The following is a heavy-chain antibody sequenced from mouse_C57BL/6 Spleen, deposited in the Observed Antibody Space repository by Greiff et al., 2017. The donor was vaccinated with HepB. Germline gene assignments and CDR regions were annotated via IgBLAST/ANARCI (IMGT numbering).Heavy chain of an antibody. CDR2: IDPSDSET. Sequence: QVQLQQPGAELVRPGSSVKLSCKASGYTFTSYWMHWVKQRPIQGLEWIGNIDPSDSETHSNQKFKDKATLTVDKSSSTAYMQLSSLTAEDSAVYYWARVTTADYAMDYWGQGTSVTVSS. CDR3: ARVTTADYAMDY. D-gene: IGHD1-2*01. V-gene: IGHV1-52*01. CDR1: GYTFTSYW. J-gene: IGHJ4*01.